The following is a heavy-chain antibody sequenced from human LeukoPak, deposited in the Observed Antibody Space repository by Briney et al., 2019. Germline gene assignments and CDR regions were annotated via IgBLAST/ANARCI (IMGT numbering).Heavy chain of an antibody. Sequence: GASVKVSCKASGGTFSSYAISWVRQAPGQGLEWMGRIIPILGIANYAQKFQGRVTITADKSTCTAYMELSSLRSEDTAVYYRARGYYGSGSYPDYWGQGTLVTVSS. V-gene: IGHV1-69*04. CDR1: GGTFSSYA. CDR3: ARGYYGSGSYPDY. CDR2: IIPILGIA. D-gene: IGHD3-10*01. J-gene: IGHJ4*02.